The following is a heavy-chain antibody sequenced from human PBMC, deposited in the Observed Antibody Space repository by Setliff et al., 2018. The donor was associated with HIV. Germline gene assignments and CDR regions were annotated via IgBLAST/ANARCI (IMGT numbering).Heavy chain of an antibody. CDR1: GFTFGEYA. D-gene: IGHD1-1*01. V-gene: IGHV3-49*04. CDR3: TPPPGTY. J-gene: IGHJ4*02. Sequence: GGSLRLSCTASGFTFGEYAMSWVRQAPGKGLEWVGIIKSKAHGETTEYAASVKGRFTLSRDDSKSIAYLQMNSLKTEDTGVYYCTPPPGTYWGQGTLVTVSS. CDR2: IKSKAHGETT.